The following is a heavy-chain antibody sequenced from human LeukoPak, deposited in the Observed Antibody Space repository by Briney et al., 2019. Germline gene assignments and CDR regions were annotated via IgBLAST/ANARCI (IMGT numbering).Heavy chain of an antibody. D-gene: IGHD3-22*01. CDR1: GYTFTSYG. V-gene: IGHV1-18*01. J-gene: IGHJ3*02. CDR2: ISAYNGNT. Sequence: ASVKVSCKASGYTFTSYGISWVRQAPGQGLEWMGWISAYNGNTNYAQKLQGRVTMTTDTSTSTAYMELSSLRSEDTAVYYCARPLNYYDSDAFDIWGQGTMVTVSS. CDR3: ARPLNYYDSDAFDI.